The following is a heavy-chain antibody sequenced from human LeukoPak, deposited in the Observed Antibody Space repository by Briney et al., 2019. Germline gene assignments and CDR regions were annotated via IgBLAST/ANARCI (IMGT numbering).Heavy chain of an antibody. D-gene: IGHD6-19*01. CDR1: GFTFSSYS. J-gene: IGHJ3*02. V-gene: IGHV3-21*01. CDR2: ISSSSSYI. CDR3: AREVRGXGWDEXFDI. Sequence: PGGSLRLSCAASGFTFSSYSMNWVRQAPGKGLEWVSSISSSSSYIYYADSVKGRFTISRDNAKNSLYLQMNSLRAEDTAVYYCAREVRGXGWDEXFDIWXQGTLVTVSS.